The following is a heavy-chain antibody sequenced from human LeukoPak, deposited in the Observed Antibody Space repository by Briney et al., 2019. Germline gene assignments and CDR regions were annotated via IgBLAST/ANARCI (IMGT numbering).Heavy chain of an antibody. V-gene: IGHV4-61*01. D-gene: IGHD3-22*01. CDR1: GGSVSSGSYY. J-gene: IGHJ5*02. CDR3: ARGNYYDRVGWFDP. CDR2: IYNSGST. Sequence: SETLSLTCTVSGGSVSSGSYYWSWIRQPPGKGLEWIGYIYNSGSTNYNPPLKSRVTISVDTSKNQFSLKLSSVTAADTAVYYCARGNYYDRVGWFDPWGQGTLVTVSS.